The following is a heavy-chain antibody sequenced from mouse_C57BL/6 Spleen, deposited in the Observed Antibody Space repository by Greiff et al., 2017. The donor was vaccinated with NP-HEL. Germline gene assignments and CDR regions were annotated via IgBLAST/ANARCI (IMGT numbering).Heavy chain of an antibody. D-gene: IGHD2-2*01. CDR3: ARGVYYGYDYYAMDY. J-gene: IGHJ4*01. V-gene: IGHV1-18*01. Sequence: VQLQQSGPELVKPGASVKIPCKASGYTFTDYNMDWVKQSHGKSLEWIGDINPNNGGTIYNQKFKGKATLTVDKSSSTAYMELRSLTSEDTAVYYCARGVYYGYDYYAMDYWGQGTSVTVSS. CDR1: GYTFTDYN. CDR2: INPNNGGT.